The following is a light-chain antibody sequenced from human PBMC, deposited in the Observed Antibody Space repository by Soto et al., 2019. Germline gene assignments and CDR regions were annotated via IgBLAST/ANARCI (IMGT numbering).Light chain of an antibody. J-gene: IGKJ2*01. CDR3: QQYDTLSHT. CDR1: QSISSW. CDR2: DAS. V-gene: IGKV1-5*01. Sequence: DIQMIQSPSTLYASVGDRVTITCRASQSISSWLAWYQQKPGKAPKLLIYDASSLESGVPSRFSGSGSGTEFTLTISSLQPDDFATYYCQQYDTLSHTFGQGTKVDI.